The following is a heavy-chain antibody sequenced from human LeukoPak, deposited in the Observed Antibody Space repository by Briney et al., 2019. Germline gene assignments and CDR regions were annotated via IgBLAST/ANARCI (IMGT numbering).Heavy chain of an antibody. Sequence: GASVKVSCKASGYTFTTYGISWVRQAPGQGLEWMGWISADNGDTNYAQKFQGRVTMTTDASTTTAHMELRSLRSDDTAVYYCARGVPAAIAYFQHWGQGTLVTVSS. V-gene: IGHV1-18*01. CDR2: ISADNGDT. D-gene: IGHD2-2*02. CDR1: GYTFTTYG. CDR3: ARGVPAAIAYFQH. J-gene: IGHJ1*01.